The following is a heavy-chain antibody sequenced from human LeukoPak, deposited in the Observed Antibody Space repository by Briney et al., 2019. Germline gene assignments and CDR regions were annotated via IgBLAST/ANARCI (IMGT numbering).Heavy chain of an antibody. J-gene: IGHJ5*02. V-gene: IGHV3-23*01. D-gene: IGHD3-10*01. Sequence: GGSLRLSCVVSGFTFSSYAMSWVRQAPGKGLEWVSAISGSGGSTYYADSVKGRFTISRDNSKNTLYLQMNSLRAEDTAVYYCAKVVRGPPYDPWGQGTLVTVSS. CDR2: ISGSGGST. CDR3: AKVVRGPPYDP. CDR1: GFTFSSYA.